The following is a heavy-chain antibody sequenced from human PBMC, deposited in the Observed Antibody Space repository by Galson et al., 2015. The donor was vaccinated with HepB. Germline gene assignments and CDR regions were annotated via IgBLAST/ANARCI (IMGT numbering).Heavy chain of an antibody. CDR1: GFSFGSYG. CDR3: ARGKLCSGGICFLTFDF. CDR2: IWNDGSNE. J-gene: IGHJ4*02. V-gene: IGHV3-33*01. Sequence: SLRLSCAASGFSFGSYGMHWVRQAPGKGLEWVAAIWNDGSNENYEDSVKGRFTISRDNSKNTLYLQMNNLRAEDTAVYFCARGKLCSGGICFLTFDFWGQGTLVTVSS. D-gene: IGHD2-15*01.